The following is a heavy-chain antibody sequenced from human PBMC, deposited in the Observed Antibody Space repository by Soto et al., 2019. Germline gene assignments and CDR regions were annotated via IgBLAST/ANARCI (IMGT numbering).Heavy chain of an antibody. Sequence: ASVKVSCKASGYTFTSYGISWVRQAPGQGLEWMGWISAYNGNTNYAQKLQGRVTMTTDTSTSTAYMELSSLRSEDTAVYYCAADPGGVTAIPAMDVWGQGTTVTVSS. D-gene: IGHD2-21*02. CDR3: AADPGGVTAIPAMDV. CDR2: ISAYNGNT. CDR1: GYTFTSYG. J-gene: IGHJ6*02. V-gene: IGHV1-18*01.